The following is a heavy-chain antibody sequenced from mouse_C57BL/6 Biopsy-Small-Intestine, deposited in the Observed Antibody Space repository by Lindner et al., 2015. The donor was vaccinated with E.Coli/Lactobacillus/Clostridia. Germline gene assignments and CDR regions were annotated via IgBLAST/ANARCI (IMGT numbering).Heavy chain of an antibody. J-gene: IGHJ1*01. CDR1: GGTFSNFA. D-gene: IGHD1-1*01. CDR3: TRGTWGVCLLQRYGRR. V-gene: IGHV1-81*01. Sequence: SVKVSCKASGGTFSNFAFSWVRQAPGQGLEWMGGLTPMYERANYAQKFQDRVTITADESTSTVYMELGSLRSDDTAVYYCTRGTWGVCLLQRYGRRGAEGTTVTVSS. CDR2: LTPMYERA.